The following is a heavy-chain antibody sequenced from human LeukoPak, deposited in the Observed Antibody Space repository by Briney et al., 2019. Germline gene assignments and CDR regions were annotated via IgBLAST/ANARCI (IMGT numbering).Heavy chain of an antibody. CDR3: ARDPRNWNAPWAYYYYYMDV. CDR1: GFSVSNNY. V-gene: IGHV3-53*01. Sequence: PGGSLRLSCAASGFSVSNNYMSWVRQAPGQGLEWVSVIYTGGSTHYADSVKGRFIISRDNSKNTVYLQMNSLKADDTAVYFCARDPRNWNAPWAYYYYYMDVWGKGTTVSVSS. D-gene: IGHD1-20*01. J-gene: IGHJ6*03. CDR2: IYTGGST.